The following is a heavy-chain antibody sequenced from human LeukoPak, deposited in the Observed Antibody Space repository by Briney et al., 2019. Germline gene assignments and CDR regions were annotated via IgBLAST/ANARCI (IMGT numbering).Heavy chain of an antibody. CDR1: GYTFTSYY. CDR3: ARDLARLARSYYFNY. J-gene: IGHJ4*02. D-gene: IGHD6-6*01. CDR2: INPSGGST. Sequence: SSVKVSFKASGYTFTSYYMHWVRQAPGQGLEWMEIINPSGGSTSYAQKFQDRVTMTRDTSTSTVYMELSSLRSEDTAVYYCARDLARLARSYYFNYWGQGTLVTVSS. V-gene: IGHV1-46*01.